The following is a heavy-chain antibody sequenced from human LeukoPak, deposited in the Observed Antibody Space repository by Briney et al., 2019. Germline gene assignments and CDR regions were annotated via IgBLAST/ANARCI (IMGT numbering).Heavy chain of an antibody. CDR1: GYSFRHYW. CDR2: IYPGDSNT. J-gene: IGHJ4*02. CDR3: ARPGSRGYYGTCDY. D-gene: IGHD3-22*01. V-gene: IGHV5-51*01. Sequence: GESLKISCKGSGYSFRHYWIGWVRQMPGKGLEWMGIIYPGDSNTRYSPSFQGQVTISGDKSISTAYLQWSSLKASDNAMYYCARPGSRGYYGTCDYWGQGTLVTVSS.